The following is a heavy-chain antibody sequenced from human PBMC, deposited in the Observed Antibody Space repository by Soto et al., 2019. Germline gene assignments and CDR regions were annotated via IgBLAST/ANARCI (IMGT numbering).Heavy chain of an antibody. CDR1: GFTFSSFS. J-gene: IGHJ4*02. D-gene: IGHD3-9*01. CDR2: ISRSSTFI. V-gene: IGHV3-21*01. Sequence: PGGSLRLPGSASGFTFSSFSKYWVRQGLGQGLERVSSISRSSTFIYKADSGRGRFTISRDNAKNSRNLQMNSLRAEDTGVYYGARAQYCDILTGPPPPDYWGQGTLVTVSS. CDR3: ARAQYCDILTGPPPPDY.